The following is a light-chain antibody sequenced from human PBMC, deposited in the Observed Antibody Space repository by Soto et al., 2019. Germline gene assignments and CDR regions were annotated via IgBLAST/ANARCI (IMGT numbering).Light chain of an antibody. Sequence: QSVLTQPASVSGSPGQSITISCTGTNSDVGSYNRVSWHQQPPGTAPKLMIFDVNNRPSGVSYRFSGSKSGNTAYLTISGLQPEDEADYYCNSYTTSETYVFGTGTKVTVL. CDR3: NSYTTSETYV. V-gene: IGLV2-14*01. CDR2: DVN. CDR1: NSDVGSYNR. J-gene: IGLJ1*01.